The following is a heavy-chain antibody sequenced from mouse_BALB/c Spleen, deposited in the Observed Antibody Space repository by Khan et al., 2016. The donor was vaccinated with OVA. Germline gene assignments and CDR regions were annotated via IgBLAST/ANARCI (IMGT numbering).Heavy chain of an antibody. CDR1: GYSFTAYY. Sequence: EVKLLESGPDVVKTGASVKISCKASGYSFTAYYMNWVKLSHGKSLECIGRINPNTDNTNYNQKFKGKAIITVDTTSSTAYKELPSLTSEDSAVYFCAIEYDFFAYWGQGTLVTVSA. D-gene: IGHD2-14*01. V-gene: IGHV1-26*01. CDR3: AIEYDFFAY. J-gene: IGHJ3*01. CDR2: INPNTDNT.